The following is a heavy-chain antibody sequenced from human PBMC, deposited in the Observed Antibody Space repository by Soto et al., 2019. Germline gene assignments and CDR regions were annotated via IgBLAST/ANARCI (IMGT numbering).Heavy chain of an antibody. Sequence: SETLSLTCAVYGGSFSGYYWSWIRQPPGKGLEWIGEINHSGSTNYNPSLKSRVTISVDTSKNQFSLKLSSVTAADTAVYYCARTSMQSRGYSYGHGGMDVWGQGTTVTVSS. CDR1: GGSFSGYY. J-gene: IGHJ6*02. CDR2: INHSGST. D-gene: IGHD5-18*01. CDR3: ARTSMQSRGYSYGHGGMDV. V-gene: IGHV4-34*01.